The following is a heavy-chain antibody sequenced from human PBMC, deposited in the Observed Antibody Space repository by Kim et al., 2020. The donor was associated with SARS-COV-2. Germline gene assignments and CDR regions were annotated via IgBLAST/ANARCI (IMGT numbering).Heavy chain of an antibody. Sequence: YAQKFQGRVTMTRDTSTSTVYMELSSLRSEDTAVYYCARVRDDYGVPFDYWGQGTLVTVSS. D-gene: IGHD4-17*01. CDR3: ARVRDDYGVPFDY. V-gene: IGHV1-46*01. J-gene: IGHJ4*02.